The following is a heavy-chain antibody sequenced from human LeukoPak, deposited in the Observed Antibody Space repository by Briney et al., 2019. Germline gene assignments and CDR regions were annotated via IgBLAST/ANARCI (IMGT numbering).Heavy chain of an antibody. J-gene: IGHJ4*02. CDR2: ISGSGDYT. Sequence: PGGSLRLSCAASGFTFSDHAMSWVRQAPGEGLEWVSGISGSGDYTYHADPVKGRFTISRDNSKNTLYLQMNSLRAEDTAKYYCAKDRVARGEYFDYWGQGTLVTVSS. V-gene: IGHV3-23*01. D-gene: IGHD5-12*01. CDR1: GFTFSDHA. CDR3: AKDRVARGEYFDY.